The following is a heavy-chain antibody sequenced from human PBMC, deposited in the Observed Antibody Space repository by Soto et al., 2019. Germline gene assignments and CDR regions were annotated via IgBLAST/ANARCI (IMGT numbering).Heavy chain of an antibody. CDR1: GYSFTDYK. CDR2: VDPNGGGS. Sequence: GASVKVSCKTSGYSFTDYKLHWVRQAPGQGLEWMGWVDPNGGGSNSAQKFRGSVTMTWDTSITTAYLDLTRLTTNDMATYFCATWVDYGDFEGFDFWGQGTLVTVSS. J-gene: IGHJ4*02. D-gene: IGHD4-17*01. CDR3: ATWVDYGDFEGFDF. V-gene: IGHV1-2*04.